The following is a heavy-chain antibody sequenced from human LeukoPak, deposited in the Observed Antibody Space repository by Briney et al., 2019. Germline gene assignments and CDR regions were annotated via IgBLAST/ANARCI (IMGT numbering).Heavy chain of an antibody. D-gene: IGHD6-13*01. V-gene: IGHV1-18*01. CDR3: GRDSGYCSSWLWE. Sequence: ASVKVSCKASGYTSTDYGITWVRQAPGQGLEWIGWISIDNGKIEYAQKFHGRVTVTTDASTSTTYMELRSLISDDTAMYYCGRDSGYCSSWLWERGQGTLVTVSS. J-gene: IGHJ4*02. CDR2: ISIDNGKI. CDR1: GYTSTDYG.